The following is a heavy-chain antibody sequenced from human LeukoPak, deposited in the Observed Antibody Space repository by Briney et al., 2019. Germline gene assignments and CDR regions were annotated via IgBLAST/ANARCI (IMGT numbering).Heavy chain of an antibody. V-gene: IGHV1-2*02. CDR2: INPNSGGT. Sequence: ASVKVSCKASGYTFTSYGISWVRQAPGQGLEWMGWINPNSGGTNYAQKFQGRVTMTRDTSISTAYMELSRLRSDDTAVYYCARDHPGYSGYDHDYWGQGTLVTVSS. CDR3: ARDHPGYSGYDHDY. CDR1: GYTFTSYG. J-gene: IGHJ4*02. D-gene: IGHD5-12*01.